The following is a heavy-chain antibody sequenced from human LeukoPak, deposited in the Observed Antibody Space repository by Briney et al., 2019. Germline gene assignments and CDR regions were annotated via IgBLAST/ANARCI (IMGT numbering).Heavy chain of an antibody. V-gene: IGHV4-61*02. CDR3: ARGTIVVVVAAIGDYFDY. D-gene: IGHD2-15*01. J-gene: IGHJ4*02. Sequence: SQTLSLTCTASGGSISSGSYYWSWIRQPAGKGPEWIGRIYTSGSTNYNPSLKSRVTISVDTSKNQFSLKLSSVTAADTAVYYCARGTIVVVVAAIGDYFDYWGQGTLVTVSS. CDR2: IYTSGST. CDR1: GGSISSGSYY.